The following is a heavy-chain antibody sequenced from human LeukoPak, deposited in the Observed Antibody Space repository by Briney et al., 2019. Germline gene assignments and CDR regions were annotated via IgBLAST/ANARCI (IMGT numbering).Heavy chain of an antibody. Sequence: PGGSLRLSCAASGFTFSSFAMSWVRQAPGKGLEWVAGFSGSGGSTYYADSVKGRFTISRDNAKNSLYLQMNSLRAEDTAVYYCARLTVLDYWGQGTLVTVSS. CDR2: FSGSGGST. D-gene: IGHD1-20*01. CDR1: GFTFSSFA. J-gene: IGHJ4*02. V-gene: IGHV3-23*01. CDR3: ARLTVLDY.